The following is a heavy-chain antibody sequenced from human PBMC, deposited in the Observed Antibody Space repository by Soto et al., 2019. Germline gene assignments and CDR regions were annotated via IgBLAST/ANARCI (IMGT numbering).Heavy chain of an antibody. D-gene: IGHD5-12*01. CDR1: DASVTSASFF. CDR3: ARRPKRSGYSGPDF. V-gene: IGHV4-39*02. J-gene: IGHJ4*02. CDR2: IYYSGST. Sequence: SETVPLTCTVSDASVTSASFFWDWIRKPPGKGLEWIGSIYYSGSTYINPSLKSRVTLSVDTSKNHFSLRLSSVTAADTAVYYCARRPKRSGYSGPDFWGQGTLVTVSS.